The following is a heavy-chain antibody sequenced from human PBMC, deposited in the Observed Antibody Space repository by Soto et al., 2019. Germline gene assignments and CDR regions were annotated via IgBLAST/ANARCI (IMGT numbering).Heavy chain of an antibody. CDR1: GFTFSNYV. CDR3: ARRARPDFYYMDV. CDR2: ISGTGGGT. D-gene: IGHD6-6*01. J-gene: IGHJ6*03. Sequence: QPGGSLRLSCAASGFTFSNYVLSWVRQAPGKGLEYVSGISGTGGGTYYADSVKGRFTISRDNSKNTVYLQMGSLRPEDMAVYYCARRARPDFYYMDVWGKGTTVTVSS. V-gene: IGHV3-64*02.